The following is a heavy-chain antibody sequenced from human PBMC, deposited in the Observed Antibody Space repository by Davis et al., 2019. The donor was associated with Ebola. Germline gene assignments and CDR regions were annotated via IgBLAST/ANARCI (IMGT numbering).Heavy chain of an antibody. CDR2: ITGGDGST. V-gene: IGHV3-23*01. CDR1: GFTFSSYV. D-gene: IGHD6-19*01. CDR3: ATGEYDSGWYPDRFGF. J-gene: IGHJ4*02. Sequence: PGGSLRLSCAASGFTFSSYVMSWARQAPGKGLEWVSGITGGDGSTYYTDSVRGRFTISRDDSKNTLYLQMNSLRAEDTAVYYCATGEYDSGWYPDRFGFWGQGTRVIVSS.